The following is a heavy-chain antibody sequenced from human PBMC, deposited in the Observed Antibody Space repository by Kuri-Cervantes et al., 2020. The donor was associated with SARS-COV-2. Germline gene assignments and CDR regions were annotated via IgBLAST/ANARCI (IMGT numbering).Heavy chain of an antibody. CDR2: ISGSGGST. J-gene: IGHJ3*02. D-gene: IGHD6-19*01. V-gene: IGHV3-23*01. CDR3: AKDWLPDDAFDI. Sequence: GGSLRPSCAASGFTFSSYAMSWVRQAPGKGLEWVSAISGSGGSTYYAASLKGRFTISRDNSKNTLYLQMNSLRAEATAVYYCAKDWLPDDAFDIWGQGTMVTVSS. CDR1: GFTFSSYA.